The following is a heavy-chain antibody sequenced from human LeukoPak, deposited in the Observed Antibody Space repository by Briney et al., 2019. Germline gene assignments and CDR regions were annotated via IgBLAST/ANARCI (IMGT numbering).Heavy chain of an antibody. CDR2: MNPNSGNT. V-gene: IGHV1-8*03. Sequence: ASVKVSCKASGYTFTSYDISWVRQATGQGLEWMGWMNPNSGNTGYAQKFQGRVTITRNTSISTAYMELSSLRSEDTAVYYCAGVGATMDYYYYMDVWGKGTTVTVSS. CDR1: GYTFTSYD. J-gene: IGHJ6*03. CDR3: AGVGATMDYYYYMDV. D-gene: IGHD1-26*01.